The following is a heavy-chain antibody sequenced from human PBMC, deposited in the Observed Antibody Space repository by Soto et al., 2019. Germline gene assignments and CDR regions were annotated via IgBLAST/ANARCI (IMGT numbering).Heavy chain of an antibody. V-gene: IGHV3-23*01. CDR2: ISGSRSST. CDR1: GFTFSSYA. J-gene: IGHJ4*02. D-gene: IGHD4-17*01. Sequence: EVQLLESGGGLVQPGGSLRLSCAASGFTFSSYAMNWVRKAPGKGLEWISYISGSRSSTYYADYVKARFTISRDNSKNTLYLQMNSLRVEDTAVYDGAKAATTVTDYWGQGTLVTVSS. CDR3: AKAATTVTDY.